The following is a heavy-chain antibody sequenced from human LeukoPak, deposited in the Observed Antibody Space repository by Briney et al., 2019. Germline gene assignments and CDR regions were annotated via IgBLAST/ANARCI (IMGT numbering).Heavy chain of an antibody. Sequence: ASVKVSCKASGYTFTGYYMHWVRQAPGQGLEWMGWINPNSGGTNYAQKFQGRVTMTRDTSVSTAYMELSRLRSDDTAVYYCARGPLLRFLEWLPNFDYWGQGTLVTVS. CDR3: ARGPLLRFLEWLPNFDY. CDR2: INPNSGGT. V-gene: IGHV1-2*02. CDR1: GYTFTGYY. J-gene: IGHJ4*02. D-gene: IGHD3-3*01.